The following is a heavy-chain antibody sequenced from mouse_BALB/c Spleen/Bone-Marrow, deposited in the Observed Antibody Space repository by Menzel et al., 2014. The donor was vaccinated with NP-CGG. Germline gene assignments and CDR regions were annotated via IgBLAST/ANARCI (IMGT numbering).Heavy chain of an antibody. Sequence: LQESAGGLVQPGGSMKLSCVASAFTFSSYWMFWVRQPPEKGLEWVADIRLKFDNYATHYAETVKVKFTTSRDDSKRRLYLQMNSVTAEGTGIHYCTTAGYWGQGTTLTGS. D-gene: IGHD1-2*01. V-gene: IGHV6-6*02. J-gene: IGHJ2*01. CDR3: TTAGY. CDR1: AFTFSSYW. CDR2: IRLKFDNYAT.